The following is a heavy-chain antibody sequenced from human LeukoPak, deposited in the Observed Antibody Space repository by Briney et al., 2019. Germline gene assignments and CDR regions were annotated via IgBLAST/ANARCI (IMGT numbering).Heavy chain of an antibody. J-gene: IGHJ4*02. CDR2: IIPIFGTA. CDR3: VRVSGSYYSLLFDY. V-gene: IGHV1-69*05. D-gene: IGHD1-26*01. CDR1: GGTFSSYA. Sequence: SVKVSCKASGGTFSSYAISWVRQAPGQGLEWMGGIIPIFGTANYAQKFQGRVTITTDESTSTAYMELSSLRSEDTAVYYCVRVSGSYYSLLFDYWGQGTLVTVSS.